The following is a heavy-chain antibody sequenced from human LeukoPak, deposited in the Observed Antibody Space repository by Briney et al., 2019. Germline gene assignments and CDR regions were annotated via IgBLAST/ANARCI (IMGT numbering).Heavy chain of an antibody. CDR2: ISYDGSNK. D-gene: IGHD1-26*01. V-gene: IGHV3-30*04. J-gene: IGHJ4*02. CDR3: ARDQSGSYSYFDF. Sequence: GGSLRLSCAASGFTFSSYAMHWVRQAPGKGLEWVAVISYDGSNKYYADSVKGRFTISRDNSKNTLYLQMNSLRAEDTAVYYCARDQSGSYSYFDFWGQGTLVTVSS. CDR1: GFTFSSYA.